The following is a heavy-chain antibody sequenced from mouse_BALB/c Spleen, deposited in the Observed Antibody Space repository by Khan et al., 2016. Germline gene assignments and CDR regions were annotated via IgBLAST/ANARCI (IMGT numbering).Heavy chain of an antibody. CDR1: GDSITSGY. D-gene: IGHD1-1*02. CDR2: ISYSGST. Sequence: EVQLQESGPSLVKPSQTLSLTCSVTGDSITSGYWNWIRKFPGHKLEYMGYISYSGSTYYTPSLKSRISITRDTSKSQYYLQLNSVTTEDTATYDCAGYYGHFFDYWGQGTTLTVSS. CDR3: AGYYGHFFDY. J-gene: IGHJ2*01. V-gene: IGHV3-8*02.